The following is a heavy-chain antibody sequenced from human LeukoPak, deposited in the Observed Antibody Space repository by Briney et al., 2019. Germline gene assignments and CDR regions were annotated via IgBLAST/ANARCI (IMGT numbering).Heavy chain of an antibody. CDR2: INHSGST. V-gene: IGHV4-34*01. CDR3: ARWGSGSPSDYYYYYYMDV. CDR1: SGSFSGYY. Sequence: PSETLSLTCAVYSGSFSGYYWSWLRQPPGKGLEWVGEINHSGSTNYNPSLKSRVTISVDTSKNQFSLKLSSVTAADTAVYYCARWGSGSPSDYYYYYYMDVWGKGTTVTVSS. J-gene: IGHJ6*03. D-gene: IGHD3-10*01.